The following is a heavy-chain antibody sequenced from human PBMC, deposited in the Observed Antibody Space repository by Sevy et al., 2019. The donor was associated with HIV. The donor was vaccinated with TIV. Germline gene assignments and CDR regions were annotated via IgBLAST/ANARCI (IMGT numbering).Heavy chain of an antibody. V-gene: IGHV3-23*01. Sequence: GGSLRLSCAASGFTFSSYAMSWVRQAPGKGLEWVSAISGSGGSTYYADSVKGRFTISRDNSKNTLYLQMNSLGAEDTAVYYCAKGPHPGYSSGWYDYWGQGTLVTVSS. J-gene: IGHJ4*02. CDR1: GFTFSSYA. D-gene: IGHD6-19*01. CDR2: ISGSGGST. CDR3: AKGPHPGYSSGWYDY.